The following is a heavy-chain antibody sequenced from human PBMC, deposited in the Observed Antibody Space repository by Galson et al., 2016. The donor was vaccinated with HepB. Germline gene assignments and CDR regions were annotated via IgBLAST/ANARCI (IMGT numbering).Heavy chain of an antibody. CDR2: ISGYNGNT. V-gene: IGHV1-18*01. Sequence: SVKVSCKASGYTFTSYGITWVRQAPGQGLEWMGWISGYNGNTNYAGKLQGRVTVTTDTSSSTAYMELRSLRSDDTAVYYCARGPSTTRTFDYWGQGTLVTGSS. J-gene: IGHJ4*02. D-gene: IGHD2-2*01. CDR1: GYTFTSYG. CDR3: ARGPSTTRTFDY.